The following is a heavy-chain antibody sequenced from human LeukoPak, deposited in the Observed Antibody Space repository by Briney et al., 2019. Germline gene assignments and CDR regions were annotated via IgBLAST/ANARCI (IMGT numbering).Heavy chain of an antibody. CDR2: INHSGST. V-gene: IGHV4-34*01. J-gene: IGHJ4*02. CDR3: ARDRAPYCSSTSCYQGHDN. Sequence: SETLSLTCAVYGGSFSGYYWSWIRQPPGKGLEWIGEINHSGSTNYNPSLKSRVTISVDTSKNQFSLKLSSVTAADTAVYYCARDRAPYCSSTSCYQGHDNWGQGTLVTVSS. D-gene: IGHD2-2*01. CDR1: GGSFSGYY.